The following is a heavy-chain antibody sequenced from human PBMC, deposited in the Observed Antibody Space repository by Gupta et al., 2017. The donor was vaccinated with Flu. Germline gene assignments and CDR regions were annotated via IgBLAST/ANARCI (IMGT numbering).Heavy chain of an antibody. D-gene: IGHD3-3*01. V-gene: IGHV3-7*01. CDR3: ARGGYDFWSGYYMGYYYYGMDV. CDR2: IKQDGSEK. J-gene: IGHJ6*02. Sequence: QAPGKGLEWVANIKQDGSEKYYVDSVKGRFTISRDNAKNSLYLQMNSLRAEDTAVYYCARGGYDFWSGYYMGYYYYGMDVWGQGTTVTVSS.